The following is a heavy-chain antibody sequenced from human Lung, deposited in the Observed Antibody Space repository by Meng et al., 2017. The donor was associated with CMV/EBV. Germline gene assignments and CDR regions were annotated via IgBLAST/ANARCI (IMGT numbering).Heavy chain of an antibody. CDR1: GFTFSSYV. CDR3: AKDEAVYAISPFDY. Sequence: GGSLRLXCAASGFTFSSYVMSWVRQAPGKGLEWVSAISGSGGITYYADSVKGRFTISRDNSKNMLYLEINSLRAEDTAEYYCAKDEAVYAISPFDYWGQGTLVTVSS. CDR2: ISGSGGIT. J-gene: IGHJ4*02. V-gene: IGHV3-23*01. D-gene: IGHD2-8*01.